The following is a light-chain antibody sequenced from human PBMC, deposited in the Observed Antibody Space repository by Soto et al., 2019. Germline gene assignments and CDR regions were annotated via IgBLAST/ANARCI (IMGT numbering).Light chain of an antibody. CDR1: QSISGW. V-gene: IGKV1-5*01. Sequence: DIPMTQSPSTLSASVGDRVTITCRASQSISGWLAWYQQKPGTAPKLLIYEASNLESGVPSRFSGSGSGTEFTLTISSLQPDDFATYYCQQYYSDWTFGQGTKVDIK. CDR3: QQYYSDWT. J-gene: IGKJ1*01. CDR2: EAS.